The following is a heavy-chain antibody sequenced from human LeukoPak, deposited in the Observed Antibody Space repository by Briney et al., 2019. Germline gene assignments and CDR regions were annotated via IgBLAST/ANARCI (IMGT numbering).Heavy chain of an antibody. Sequence: SETLSLTCTVSGGSISSSSYYWGWIRQPPGKGLEWIGYIYYSGSTYYNPSLKSRVTISVDTSKNQFSLKLSSVTAADTAVYYCARDGRSSAPGGLSYFDYWGQGTLVTVSS. J-gene: IGHJ4*02. CDR3: ARDGRSSAPGGLSYFDY. CDR2: IYYSGST. D-gene: IGHD6-25*01. V-gene: IGHV4-39*07. CDR1: GGSISSSSYY.